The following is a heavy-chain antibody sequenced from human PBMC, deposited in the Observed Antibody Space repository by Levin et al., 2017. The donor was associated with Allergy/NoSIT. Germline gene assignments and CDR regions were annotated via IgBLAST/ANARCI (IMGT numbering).Heavy chain of an antibody. D-gene: IGHD6-19*01. CDR1: GYTLTELS. J-gene: IGHJ4*02. Sequence: GESLKISCQVSGYTLTELSMHWVRQAPGKGLEWMGGFDPEDGETIYAQKFQGRVTMTEDTSTDTAYMELSSLRSEDTAVYYCATDRNAVAGVYWGQGTLVTVSS. V-gene: IGHV1-24*01. CDR3: ATDRNAVAGVY. CDR2: FDPEDGET.